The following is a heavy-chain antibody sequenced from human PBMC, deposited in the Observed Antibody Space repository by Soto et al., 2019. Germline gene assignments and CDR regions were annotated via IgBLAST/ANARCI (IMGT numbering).Heavy chain of an antibody. Sequence: SETLSLTCTVSGGSISSYYWSWIRQPPGKGLEWIGYIYYSGSTNHNPSLKSRVTISVDTSKNQFSLKLSSVTAADTAVYYCARALPYIAAAGTVWFDPWGQGTLVTVSS. J-gene: IGHJ5*02. V-gene: IGHV4-59*01. D-gene: IGHD6-13*01. CDR3: ARALPYIAAAGTVWFDP. CDR1: GGSISSYY. CDR2: IYYSGST.